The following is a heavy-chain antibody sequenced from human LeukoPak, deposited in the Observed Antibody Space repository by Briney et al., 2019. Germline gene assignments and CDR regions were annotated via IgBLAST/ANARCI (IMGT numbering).Heavy chain of an antibody. CDR2: ISASSSTI. CDR3: ARDAGSGYFDY. Sequence: QPGGSLRLSCAASGFSFGTYGMNWVRQAPGKGLEWVSYISASSSTIYYADSVKGRFTISRDNAKNSLYLQVNGLRDEDTAVYYCARDAGSGYFDYWGQGTLVTVSS. CDR1: GFSFGTYG. D-gene: IGHD6-19*01. V-gene: IGHV3-48*02. J-gene: IGHJ4*02.